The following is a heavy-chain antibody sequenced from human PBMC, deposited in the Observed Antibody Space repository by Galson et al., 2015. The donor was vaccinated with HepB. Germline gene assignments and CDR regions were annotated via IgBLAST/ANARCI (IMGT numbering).Heavy chain of an antibody. J-gene: IGHJ4*02. CDR3: ARDLGLYYYDSSGYSFFCDY. Sequence: SLRLSCAASGFTFSSYSMNWVRQAPGKGLEWVSSISSSSSYIYYADSVKGRFTISRDNAKNSLYLQMNSLRAEDTAVYYCARDLGLYYYDSSGYSFFCDYWGQGTLVTVSS. CDR2: ISSSSSYI. V-gene: IGHV3-21*01. D-gene: IGHD3-22*01. CDR1: GFTFSSYS.